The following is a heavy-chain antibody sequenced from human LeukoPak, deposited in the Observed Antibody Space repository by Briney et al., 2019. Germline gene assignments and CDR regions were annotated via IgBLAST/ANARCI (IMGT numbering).Heavy chain of an antibody. V-gene: IGHV4-31*03. Sequence: SETLSLTCTVSGGSISSGGYYWSWIRQHPGKGLEWIGYIYYSGSTYYNPSLKSRVTISVDTSKNQFYLKLSSVTAADTAVYYWARSPRDDFGSGPNGFDPWGQGTLVTVSS. CDR1: GGSISSGGYY. CDR3: ARSPRDDFGSGPNGFDP. CDR2: IYYSGST. J-gene: IGHJ5*02. D-gene: IGHD3-3*01.